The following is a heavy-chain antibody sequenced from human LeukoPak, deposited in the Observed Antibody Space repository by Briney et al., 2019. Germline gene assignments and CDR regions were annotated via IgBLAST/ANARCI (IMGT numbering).Heavy chain of an antibody. CDR1: GFTFSTYN. CDR2: ITSSSSYT. CDR3: ARSAYYYDSSGYYPLEYFDY. Sequence: GGSLRLSCAASGFTFSTYNMNWVRQAPGKGLEWVSSITSSSSYTFYADSVKGRFTISRDNAKNSLYLQMNSLRAEDTAVYYCARSAYYYDSSGYYPLEYFDYWGQGTLVTVSS. D-gene: IGHD3-22*01. J-gene: IGHJ4*02. V-gene: IGHV3-21*01.